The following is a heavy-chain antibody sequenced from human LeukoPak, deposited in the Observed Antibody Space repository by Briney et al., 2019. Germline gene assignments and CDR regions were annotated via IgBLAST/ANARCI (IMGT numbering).Heavy chain of an antibody. CDR1: GYTFTDNY. CDR2: INPRSGGT. V-gene: IGHV1-2*02. CDR3: GRVAYCGSGCYYYFDY. J-gene: IGHJ4*02. D-gene: IGHD2-21*02. Sequence: ASVKVSCKASGYTFTDNYIHWVRQAPGQGLEWMGWINPRSGGTSYGQEFQGRVTVTRDTSISTAYMELSSLTSDDTAVYYCGRVAYCGSGCYYYFDYWGQGTLVTVSS.